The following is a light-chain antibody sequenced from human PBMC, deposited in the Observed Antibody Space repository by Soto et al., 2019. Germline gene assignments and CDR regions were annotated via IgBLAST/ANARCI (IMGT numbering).Light chain of an antibody. CDR3: AAWDDSLSRAV. Sequence: QSVLTQPPSASGTPGQRVTISCSGSSSNIGGNYVYWYQQLPGTAPKLLIYSNNHWPSGVPDRFSGSKSGTSASLAISGLRSEDEAHYYCAAWDDSLSRAVFGGGTQLTVL. V-gene: IGLV1-47*02. CDR2: SNN. CDR1: SSNIGGNY. J-gene: IGLJ7*01.